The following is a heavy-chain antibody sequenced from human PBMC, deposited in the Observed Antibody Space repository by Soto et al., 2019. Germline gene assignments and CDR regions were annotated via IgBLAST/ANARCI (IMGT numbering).Heavy chain of an antibody. CDR2: IRSKSNDYAT. CDR1: GFTFSSPA. V-gene: IGHV3-73*01. J-gene: IGHJ4*02. CDR3: TVGVVVKAANDY. D-gene: IGHD2-2*01. Sequence: GGSLRLSCAVSGFTFSSPAIHWVRQASGKGLEWVGRIRSKSNDYATSYATSVKGRFTISRDDSKNTAYLQMDRLETEDTAVYDCTVGVVVKAANDYWGQGTLVTVSA.